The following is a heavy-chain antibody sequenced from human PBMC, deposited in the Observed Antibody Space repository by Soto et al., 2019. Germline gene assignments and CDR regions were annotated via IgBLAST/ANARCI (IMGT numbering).Heavy chain of an antibody. J-gene: IGHJ6*03. Sequence: GGSLRLSCLASGFTFSDYAMTWVRHVPGRGLEWVSSLNGAGGSTYYADSVRGRFTISRDNSQNTLFLQMNRLTVDDTAIYYCAAPRDEYGSGISWFTYGMDVWGEGPTVTVYS. D-gene: IGHD3-10*01. V-gene: IGHV3-23*01. CDR1: GFTFSDYA. CDR3: AAPRDEYGSGISWFTYGMDV. CDR2: LNGAGGST.